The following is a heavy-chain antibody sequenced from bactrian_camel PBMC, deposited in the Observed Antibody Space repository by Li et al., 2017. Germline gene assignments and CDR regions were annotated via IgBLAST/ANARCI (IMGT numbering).Heavy chain of an antibody. Sequence: VQLVESGGGSVQAGGSLRLSCTTSSDTYSRNCMGWFRQAPGKGLEWVSTISNRGGSTYYADSAKGRFTISRDNAKNTVYLQMNSLKPEDTAMYYCAATSYGLILSCSAALADFGYWGQGTQVTVS. J-gene: IGHJ6*01. V-gene: IGHV3S40*01. CDR2: ISNRGGST. CDR3: AATSYGLILSCSAALADFGY. D-gene: IGHD3*01. CDR1: SDTYSRNC.